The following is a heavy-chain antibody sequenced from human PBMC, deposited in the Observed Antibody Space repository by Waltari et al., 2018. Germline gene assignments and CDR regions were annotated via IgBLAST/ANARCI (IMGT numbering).Heavy chain of an antibody. D-gene: IGHD2-2*02. J-gene: IGHJ5*02. Sequence: QVQLQESGPGLVKPSQTLSLTCTVSGGSIRSGDYYWSWIRQPPGKGLEWIGYIYYSGSTYYNPSLKSRVTISVDTSKNQFSLKLSSVTAADTAVYYCARGRDCSSTSCYTGGWFDPWGQGTLVTVSS. CDR1: GGSIRSGDYY. CDR2: IYYSGST. CDR3: ARGRDCSSTSCYTGGWFDP. V-gene: IGHV4-30-4*08.